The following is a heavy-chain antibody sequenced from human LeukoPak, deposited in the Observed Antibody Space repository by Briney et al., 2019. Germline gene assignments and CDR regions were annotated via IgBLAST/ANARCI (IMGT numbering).Heavy chain of an antibody. V-gene: IGHV5-10-1*01. CDR1: GYSFTSYW. Sequence: GESLKISCQGFGYSFTSYWISWVRQMTGKGMEWMGRIDPSDSYTNHSRSFQGHVTISADKSISTAYLQWSSLKASDTAMYYCASTVSNYDILTGATNWFDPWGQGTLVTVSS. CDR2: IDPSDSYT. CDR3: ASTVSNYDILTGATNWFDP. D-gene: IGHD3-9*01. J-gene: IGHJ5*02.